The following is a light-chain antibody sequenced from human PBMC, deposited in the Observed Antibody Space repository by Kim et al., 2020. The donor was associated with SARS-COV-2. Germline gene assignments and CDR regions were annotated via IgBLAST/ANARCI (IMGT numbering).Light chain of an antibody. V-gene: IGKV3-20*01. Sequence: SPGERATLSCRASQSVSSTYLAWYQQKSGQAPRLLFYATSSRATGIPARFSGSGSGTDFTLTISRLEPEDFAVYFCQQYGSSPRTFGQGTKVDIK. CDR3: QQYGSSPRT. CDR2: ATS. CDR1: QSVSSTY. J-gene: IGKJ1*01.